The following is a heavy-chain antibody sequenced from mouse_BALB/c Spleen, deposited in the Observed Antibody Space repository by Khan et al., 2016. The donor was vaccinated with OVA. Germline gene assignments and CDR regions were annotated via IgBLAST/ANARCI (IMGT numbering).Heavy chain of an antibody. J-gene: IGHJ2*01. Sequence: QIQLEQSGPELKKPGETVKISCKASGYTFTDYSMHWVKQSPGKGLKWMGWINTEIGEPKYAENFKGRFAFSSETSANTAYLQLNNLKNEDTATYFWASELKYGNFAYWGQGTTLTVSS. CDR2: INTEIGEP. V-gene: IGHV9-2-1*01. CDR1: GYTFTDYS. D-gene: IGHD1-3*01. CDR3: ASELKYGNFAY.